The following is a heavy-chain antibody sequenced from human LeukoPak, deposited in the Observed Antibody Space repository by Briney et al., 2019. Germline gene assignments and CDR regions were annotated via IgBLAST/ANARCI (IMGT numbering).Heavy chain of an antibody. CDR1: GGTFSSYA. CDR3: ARDLGYYDMSYYFDY. D-gene: IGHD3-22*01. V-gene: IGHV1-69*13. Sequence: SVKVSCKASGGTFSSYAISWVRQAPGQGLEWMGGIIPIFGTANYAQKFQGGVTITADESTSTAYMELSSLRSEDTAVYYCARDLGYYDMSYYFDYWGQGTLVTVSS. CDR2: IIPIFGTA. J-gene: IGHJ4*02.